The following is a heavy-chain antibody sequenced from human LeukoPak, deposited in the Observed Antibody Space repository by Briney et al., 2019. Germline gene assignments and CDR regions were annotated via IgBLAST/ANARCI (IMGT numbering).Heavy chain of an antibody. D-gene: IGHD3-16*01. CDR2: IIPILGTA. V-gene: IGHV1-69*01. Sequence: VASVKVSCKASGGTFSSYAISWVRQAPGQGLEWMGGIIPILGTANYAQKFQGRVTITADESTSTAHMELSSLRSEDTAVYYCARWGRENWFDPWGQGTLVTVSS. CDR1: GGTFSSYA. CDR3: ARWGRENWFDP. J-gene: IGHJ5*02.